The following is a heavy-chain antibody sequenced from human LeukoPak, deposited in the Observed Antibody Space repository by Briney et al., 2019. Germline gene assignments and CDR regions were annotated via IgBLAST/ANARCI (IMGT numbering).Heavy chain of an antibody. V-gene: IGHV1-69*01. CDR1: GGTFSTYG. CDR3: ARDESLYCTKTNCLPIDS. Sequence: GSSVKVSCKSSGGTFSTYGVSRVRQAPGQGLEWVGGIIPIFGTPNYAQKFQGRATITADESTSTAYMELSSLRSEDTAVYYCARDESLYCTKTNCLPIDSWGQGTLVTDSS. CDR2: IIPIFGTP. J-gene: IGHJ4*02. D-gene: IGHD2-8*01.